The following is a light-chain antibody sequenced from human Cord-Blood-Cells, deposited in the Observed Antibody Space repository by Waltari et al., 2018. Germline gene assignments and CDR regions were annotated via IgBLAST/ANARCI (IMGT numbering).Light chain of an antibody. V-gene: IGKV1-5*03. Sequence: DIQMTQSPSTLSASVGDRVTITCRASQSISSWLAWYHQKPGKAPKLLIYKAFSLESGVPSRFSGSGSGTEFTLTISSLQPDDFATYYCQQYNSYSLTFGGGTKVEIK. CDR1: QSISSW. CDR2: KAF. J-gene: IGKJ4*01. CDR3: QQYNSYSLT.